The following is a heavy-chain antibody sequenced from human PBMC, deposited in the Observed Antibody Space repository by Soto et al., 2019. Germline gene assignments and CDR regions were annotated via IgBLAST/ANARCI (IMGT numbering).Heavy chain of an antibody. D-gene: IGHD2-15*01. CDR2: ISGSGGST. CDR3: ASHHPYCSGGSCFPDY. Sequence: GGSLRLSCAASGFTFSSYAMSWVRQAPGKGLEWVSAISGSGGSTYYADSVKGRFTISRDNSKNTLYLQMNSLRAEDTAVYYCASHHPYCSGGSCFPDYWGQGTLVTVSS. V-gene: IGHV3-23*01. J-gene: IGHJ4*02. CDR1: GFTFSSYA.